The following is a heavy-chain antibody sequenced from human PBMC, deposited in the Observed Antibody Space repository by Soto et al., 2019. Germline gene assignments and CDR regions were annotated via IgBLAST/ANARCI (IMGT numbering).Heavy chain of an antibody. J-gene: IGHJ4*02. Sequence: GLALVNPKQTLTLTCTFSGFSLSTTGVGVSWIRQPPGKALEWLALIYWHDDKRYSPSLKSRLTITKDTSKNQVVLTMTNMDPVDTATYYCAHRGGATVGLYYFDYWGQGALVTVSS. CDR2: IYWHDDK. CDR3: AHRGGATVGLYYFDY. D-gene: IGHD3-16*01. CDR1: GFSLSTTGVG. V-gene: IGHV2-5*01.